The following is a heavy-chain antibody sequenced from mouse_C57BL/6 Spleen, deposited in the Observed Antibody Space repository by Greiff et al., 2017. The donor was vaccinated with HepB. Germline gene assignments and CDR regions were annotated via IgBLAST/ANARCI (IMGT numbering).Heavy chain of an antibody. Sequence: EVQLQQSGPGLVKPSQSLSLTCSVTGYSITSGYYWNWIRQFPGNKLEWMGYISYDGSNNYNPSLKNRISITRDTSKNQFFLKLNSVTTEDTATYYCARVSNYGSFAYWGQGTLVTVSA. CDR1: GYSITSGYY. D-gene: IGHD2-5*01. V-gene: IGHV3-6*01. J-gene: IGHJ3*01. CDR3: ARVSNYGSFAY. CDR2: ISYDGSN.